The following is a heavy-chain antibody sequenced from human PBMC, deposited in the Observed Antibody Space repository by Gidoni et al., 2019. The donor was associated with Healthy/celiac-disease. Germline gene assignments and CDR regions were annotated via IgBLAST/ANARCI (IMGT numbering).Heavy chain of an antibody. CDR3: ARGHLWEQWLGYYYYYGMDV. D-gene: IGHD6-19*01. CDR1: GYTFTSYE. Sequence: QVQLVQSGAEVKKPGASVKVSCKASGYTFTSYEINWVRQATGQGLEWMGWMNPNSGNTGYAQKFQGRVTMTRNTSISTAYMELSSLRSEDTAVYYCARGHLWEQWLGYYYYYGMDVWGQGTTVTVSS. J-gene: IGHJ6*02. CDR2: MNPNSGNT. V-gene: IGHV1-8*01.